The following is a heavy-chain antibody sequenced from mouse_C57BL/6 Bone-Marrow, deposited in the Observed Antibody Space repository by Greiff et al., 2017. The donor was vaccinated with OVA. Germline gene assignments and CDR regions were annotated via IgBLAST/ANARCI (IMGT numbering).Heavy chain of an antibody. Sequence: QLQQPGAELVRPGSSVKLSCKASGYTFTSYWMDWVKQRPGQGLEWIGNIYPSDSETHYNQKFKDKATLTVDKSSSTAYMQLSSLTSEDSAVYYCARGGYPWFAYWGQGTLVTVSA. V-gene: IGHV1-61*01. J-gene: IGHJ3*01. CDR2: IYPSDSET. CDR3: ARGGYPWFAY. CDR1: GYTFTSYW. D-gene: IGHD2-2*01.